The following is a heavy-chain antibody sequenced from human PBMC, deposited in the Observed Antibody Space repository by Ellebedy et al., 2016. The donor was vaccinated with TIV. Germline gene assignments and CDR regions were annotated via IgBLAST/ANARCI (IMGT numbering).Heavy chain of an antibody. V-gene: IGHV3-23*01. CDR1: GFTFSSYA. D-gene: IGHD6-19*01. CDR3: AKDRSSSAWYGGYFDY. J-gene: IGHJ4*02. Sequence: PGGSLRLSCAASGFTFSSYAMSRVRQAPGKGLEWVSAISGSGDSPHYADSVKGRFTISRDTSKNTLYLKMNSLRAEDTAVYYCAKDRSSSAWYGGYFDYWGQGTLVTVSS. CDR2: ISGSGDSP.